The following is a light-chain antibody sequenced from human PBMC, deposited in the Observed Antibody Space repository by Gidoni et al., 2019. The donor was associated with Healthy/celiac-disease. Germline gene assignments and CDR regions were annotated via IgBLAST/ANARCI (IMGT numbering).Light chain of an antibody. CDR3: MQALQTLT. Sequence: DIVMTQSPPLLPGTPGEPASISCRSSQSLLHSNGYNYLDWYLQKPGQSPQLPIYLGSNRASGVPDRFSGGGSGADFTLKISGVETVDIGVYYCMQALQTLTFGGXTKVEIK. CDR1: QSLLHSNGYNY. J-gene: IGKJ4*01. V-gene: IGKV2-28*01. CDR2: LGS.